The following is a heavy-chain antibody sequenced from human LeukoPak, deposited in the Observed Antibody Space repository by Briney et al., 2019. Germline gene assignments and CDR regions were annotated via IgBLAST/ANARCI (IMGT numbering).Heavy chain of an antibody. CDR3: ARGRGSYAYFDGMDV. D-gene: IGHD5-18*01. CDR1: GYTFTSYD. CDR2: MNPNSGNT. V-gene: IGHV1-8*01. J-gene: IGHJ6*02. Sequence: GASVEVSCKASGYTFTSYDINWVRQATGQGLEWMGWMNPNSGNTGYAQKFQGRVTMTRNTSISTAYMELSSLRSEDTAVYYCARGRGSYAYFDGMDVWGQGTTVTVSS.